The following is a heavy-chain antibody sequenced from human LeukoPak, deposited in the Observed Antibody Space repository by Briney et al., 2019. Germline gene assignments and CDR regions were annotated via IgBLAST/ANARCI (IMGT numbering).Heavy chain of an antibody. J-gene: IGHJ6*02. CDR2: ISYDGSNK. CDR3: AKVAERRYCSSTSCYGYYYYYGMDV. CDR1: EFTFSNYA. D-gene: IGHD2-2*01. V-gene: IGHV3-30*18. Sequence: GGPLRLSCAASEFTFSNYAMNWVRQAPGKGLEWVAVISYDGSNKYYADSVKGRFTISRDNSKNTLYLQMNSLRAEDTAVYYCAKVAERRYCSSTSCYGYYYYYGMDVWGQGTTVTVSS.